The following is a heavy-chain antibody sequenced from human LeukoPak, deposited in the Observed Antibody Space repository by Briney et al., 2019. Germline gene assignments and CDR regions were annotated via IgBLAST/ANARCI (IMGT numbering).Heavy chain of an antibody. Sequence: RASVNVSCKASGYIFTSYYMHWVRQAPGQGLEWMGIINPSGGSTSYAQKFQGRVTMTRDTSTSTAYMELSSLRSEDTAVYYCARNYYDSSGYPFFDYWGQGTLVTVSS. CDR1: GYIFTSYY. CDR3: ARNYYDSSGYPFFDY. J-gene: IGHJ4*02. CDR2: INPSGGST. V-gene: IGHV1-46*01. D-gene: IGHD3-22*01.